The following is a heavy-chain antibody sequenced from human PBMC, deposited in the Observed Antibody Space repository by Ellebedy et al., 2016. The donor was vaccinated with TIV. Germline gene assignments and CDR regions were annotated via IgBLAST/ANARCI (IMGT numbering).Heavy chain of an antibody. D-gene: IGHD6-19*01. V-gene: IGHV3-48*02. CDR2: MSSSSSRV. J-gene: IGHJ4*02. CDR3: AVGFSSGY. CDR1: GITFSNAW. Sequence: GESLKISCTTSGITFSNAWMSWVRQAPGKGLEWVSKMSSSSSRVYYADSVKGRFTISRDNAKNSLYLQMNSLRDEDTAVYYCAVGFSSGYWGQGTLVTVSS.